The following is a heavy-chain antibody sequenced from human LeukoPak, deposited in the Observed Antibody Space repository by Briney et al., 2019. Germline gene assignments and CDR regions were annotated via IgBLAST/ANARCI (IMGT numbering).Heavy chain of an antibody. CDR2: IYSGGST. CDR3: ARCPSTLYYFDY. D-gene: IGHD2-2*01. Sequence: PGGSLRLSCAASGFAVSSSYMSWVREAPGKGLEWVSVIYSGGSTYYADSVKGRFAISRDNSKNTLYLQMNSLRAEDTAVYYCARCPSTLYYFDYWGQGTLVTVSS. J-gene: IGHJ4*02. CDR1: GFAVSSSY. V-gene: IGHV3-66*02.